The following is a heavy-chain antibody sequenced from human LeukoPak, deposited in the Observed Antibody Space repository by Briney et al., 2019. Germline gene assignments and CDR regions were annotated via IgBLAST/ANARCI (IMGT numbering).Heavy chain of an antibody. Sequence: ASETLSLTCTVSGGSISSYYWSWIRQPPGKGLEWIGYIYYSGSTYYNPSLKSRVTISVDTSKNQFSLKLSSVTAADTAVYYCARGCVYSSSWYKYNWFDPWGQGTLVTVSS. CDR3: ARGCVYSSSWYKYNWFDP. D-gene: IGHD6-13*01. J-gene: IGHJ5*02. CDR1: GGSISSYY. CDR2: IYYSGST. V-gene: IGHV4-30-4*01.